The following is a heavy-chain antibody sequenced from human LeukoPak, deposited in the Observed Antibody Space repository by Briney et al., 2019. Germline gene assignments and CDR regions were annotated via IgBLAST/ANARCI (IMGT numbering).Heavy chain of an antibody. CDR2: ISGSGGST. CDR3: AKTHGHYYYYGMDV. Sequence: PGGSLRLSCAASGFTFSSYAMSWVRQAPGKGLEWVSAISGSGGSTYYADSVKGRFTISRDNSKNTLYLQMNGLRAEETAVYYCAKTHGHYYYYGMDVWGQGTTVTVSS. J-gene: IGHJ6*02. V-gene: IGHV3-23*01. CDR1: GFTFSSYA.